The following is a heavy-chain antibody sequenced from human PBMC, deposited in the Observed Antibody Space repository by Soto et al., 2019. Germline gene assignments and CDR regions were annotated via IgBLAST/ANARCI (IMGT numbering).Heavy chain of an antibody. V-gene: IGHV3-74*01. J-gene: IGHJ4*02. CDR3: ARATTTVTTRPTLVY. D-gene: IGHD4-17*01. CDR1: GFTFSSYW. CDR2: IDREGSDT. Sequence: EVQLVESGGGLVQPGGSLRLSCAASGFTFSSYWMHWVRQTPGKGLVWVSRIDREGSDTAYADSVKGRFTISRDNAKNTLYLQVNSLRAEDTAVYYCARATTTVTTRPTLVYWGQGTLVTVSS.